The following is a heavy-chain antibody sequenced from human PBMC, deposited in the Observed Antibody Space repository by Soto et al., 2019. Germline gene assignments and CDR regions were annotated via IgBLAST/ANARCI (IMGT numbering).Heavy chain of an antibody. J-gene: IGHJ4*02. CDR2: IYDSGST. D-gene: IGHD2-15*01. CDR3: AAAPRY. CDR1: GGSLSSYY. Sequence: QVQLQESGPGLVKPSETLSLTCTVSGGSLSSYYWSWIRQPPGKGLEWIGYIYDSGSTNYNPSLKSRVTISVDTSKKQFSLRLTSVTAADTAVYYCAAAPRYLGQGTLVTVSS. V-gene: IGHV4-59*01.